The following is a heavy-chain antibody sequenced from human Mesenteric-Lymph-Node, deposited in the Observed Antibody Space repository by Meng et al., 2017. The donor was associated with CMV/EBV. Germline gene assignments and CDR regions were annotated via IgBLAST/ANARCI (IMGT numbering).Heavy chain of an antibody. J-gene: IGHJ3*02. V-gene: IGHV3-7*01. CDR1: GFTFSSYW. Sequence: GESLKISCAASGFTFSSYWMTWVRQAPGKGLEWVANIKPDGSEKYYVDSVKGRFTISRDNAKNSLYLQMNSLRAEDTAVYYCARNPFGAFDIWGQGTTVTVSS. CDR3: ARNPFGAFDI. CDR2: IKPDGSEK. D-gene: IGHD3-16*01.